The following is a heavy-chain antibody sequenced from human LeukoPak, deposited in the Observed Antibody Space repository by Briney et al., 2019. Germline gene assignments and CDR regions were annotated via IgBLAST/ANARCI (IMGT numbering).Heavy chain of an antibody. V-gene: IGHV3-30*18. Sequence: GGSLRLSCAASGFTFSSYGIHWVRQAPGKGLEWVAVISYDGSNKYYADSVRGRFTISRDNSKNTLYLQMNSLRAEDTAVYYCAKDGLIAAATDAFDIWGQGTVVTVSS. D-gene: IGHD6-13*01. CDR2: ISYDGSNK. CDR1: GFTFSSYG. CDR3: AKDGLIAAATDAFDI. J-gene: IGHJ3*02.